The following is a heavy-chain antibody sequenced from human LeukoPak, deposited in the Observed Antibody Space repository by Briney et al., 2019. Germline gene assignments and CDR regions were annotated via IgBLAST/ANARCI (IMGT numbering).Heavy chain of an antibody. CDR2: IKQDGSEK. Sequence: GGSLRLSCAASGFTFSSYWMSWVRQAPGKGLEWVANIKQDGSEKYYVDSVKGRFTISRDNAKNSLYLQMNSLRAEDTAVYYCATEPPHEYNWNPRKNYYYMDVWGKGITVTVSS. J-gene: IGHJ6*03. V-gene: IGHV3-7*01. D-gene: IGHD1-20*01. CDR1: GFTFSSYW. CDR3: ATEPPHEYNWNPRKNYYYMDV.